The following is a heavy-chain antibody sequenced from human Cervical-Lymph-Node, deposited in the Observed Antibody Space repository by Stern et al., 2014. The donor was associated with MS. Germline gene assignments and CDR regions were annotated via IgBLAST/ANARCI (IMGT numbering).Heavy chain of an antibody. CDR2: INYSGST. CDR1: GGSISTFY. J-gene: IGHJ3*02. D-gene: IGHD3-22*01. Sequence: QLQLQESGPGLVKPSETLSLTCTVSGGSISTFYWSWIRQPPGKGLEWIGHINYSGSTNSKPSLKSRVTISVDTSKNHFSLKLSSVTAADTAVYYCARRDYYDSSGYYDDAFDIWGQGTMVTVSS. CDR3: ARRDYYDSSGYYDDAFDI. V-gene: IGHV4-59*01.